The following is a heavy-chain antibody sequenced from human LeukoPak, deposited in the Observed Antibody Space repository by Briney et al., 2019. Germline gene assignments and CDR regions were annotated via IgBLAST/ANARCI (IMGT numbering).Heavy chain of an antibody. D-gene: IGHD1-26*01. CDR2: INPSGGST. CDR1: GYTFTSYY. V-gene: IGHV1-46*01. CDR3: ARVKVGATDYYYGMDV. J-gene: IGHJ6*02. Sequence: ASVKVSCKASGYTFTSYYMHWVRQAPGQGLEWMGIINPSGGSTSYAQKFQGRVTMTRDTSTSTVYMELSSLRSEDTAVYYCARVKVGATDYYYGMDVWGQGTTVTVSS.